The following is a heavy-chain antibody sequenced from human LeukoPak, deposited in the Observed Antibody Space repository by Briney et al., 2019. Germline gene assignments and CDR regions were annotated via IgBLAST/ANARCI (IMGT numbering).Heavy chain of an antibody. V-gene: IGHV3-30*02. CDR3: AKDRYFDWLFPKAPDDY. CDR1: GFTFSSYG. D-gene: IGHD3-9*01. Sequence: QTGGSLRLSCAASGFTFSSYGMHWVCQAPGKGLEWVAFIRYGGSNKYYADSVKGRFTISRDNSKNTLYLQMNSLRAEDTAVYYCAKDRYFDWLFPKAPDDYWGQGTLVTVSS. CDR2: IRYGGSNK. J-gene: IGHJ4*02.